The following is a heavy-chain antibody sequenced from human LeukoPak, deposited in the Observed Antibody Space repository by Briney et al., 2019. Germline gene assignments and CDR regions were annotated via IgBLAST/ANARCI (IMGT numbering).Heavy chain of an antibody. Sequence: GGSLRLSCAASGFTFSSYSMNWVRQAPGKGLEWVSYISSSSSTIYYADSVKGRFTISRDNSKNTLYLQMNSLRAEDTAVYYCAKVYDYGDPNWFDPWGQGTLVTVSS. CDR2: ISSSSSTI. V-gene: IGHV3-48*01. CDR1: GFTFSSYS. CDR3: AKVYDYGDPNWFDP. D-gene: IGHD4-17*01. J-gene: IGHJ5*02.